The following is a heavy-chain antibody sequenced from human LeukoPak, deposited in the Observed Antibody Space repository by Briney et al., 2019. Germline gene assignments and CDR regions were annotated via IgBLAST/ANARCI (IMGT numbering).Heavy chain of an antibody. CDR1: GYSFTSYW. CDR2: IYPGDSDT. J-gene: IGHJ4*02. CDR3: ARFYPGSSGWNPFDY. Sequence: GESLKISCKGSGYSFTSYWIGWVRQMPGKGLEWMGIIYPGDSDTRYSPSFQGQVTISADKSISTAYLQWSSLKASDTAMYYCARFYPGSSGWNPFDYWGQGTLVTVSS. D-gene: IGHD6-19*01. V-gene: IGHV5-51*01.